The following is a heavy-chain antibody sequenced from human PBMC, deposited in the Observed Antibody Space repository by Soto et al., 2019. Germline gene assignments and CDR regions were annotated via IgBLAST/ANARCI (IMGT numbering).Heavy chain of an antibody. CDR1: GGTFSSYA. CDR2: IIPIFGTA. D-gene: IGHD4-4*01. CDR3: ERDGGVYDYSPFDY. V-gene: IGHV1-69*12. J-gene: IGHJ4*02. Sequence: QVQLVQSGAEVKKPGSSVKVSCKASGGTFSSYAISWVRQAPGQGLEWMGGIIPIFGTADYAQKFQGRVTITADESTSTAYIELSSLRSEDTAVYYCERDGGVYDYSPFDYCGQGTLVTVCS.